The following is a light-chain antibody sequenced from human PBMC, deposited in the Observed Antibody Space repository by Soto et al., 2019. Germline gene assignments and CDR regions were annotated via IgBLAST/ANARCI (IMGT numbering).Light chain of an antibody. CDR3: LLFNTYPQA. Sequence: AIQLTQSPSSLSASIGDRVTITCRARQGIGSALAWYQQAPGKPPKLLIFDASTLENGVPSRFSGGGSGTDFTVNISSVQHADFSTYYCLLFNTYPQAFGGGTKVETK. CDR1: QGIGSA. CDR2: DAS. J-gene: IGKJ4*01. V-gene: IGKV1-13*02.